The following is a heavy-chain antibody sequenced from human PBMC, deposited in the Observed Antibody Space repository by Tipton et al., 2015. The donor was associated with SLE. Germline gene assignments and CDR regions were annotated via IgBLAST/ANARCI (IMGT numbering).Heavy chain of an antibody. CDR2: ISSNWGST. CDR3: ARGGWAAAAKTAFDI. J-gene: IGHJ3*02. V-gene: IGHV3-64*02. D-gene: IGHD6-13*01. Sequence: SLRLSCAASGFTFSSYAMHWVRQAPGKGLEYVSAISSNWGSTYCADSVKGRFTISRDNSKNTLYLQMGSLRAEDMAVYYCARGGWAAAAKTAFDIWGQGTMVTVSS. CDR1: GFTFSSYA.